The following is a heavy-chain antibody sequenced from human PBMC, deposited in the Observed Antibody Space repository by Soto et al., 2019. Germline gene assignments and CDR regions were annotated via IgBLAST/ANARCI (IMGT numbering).Heavy chain of an antibody. Sequence: PSETLSLTCTVSGGSISSGGYYWSWIRQHPGKGLEWIGYIYYSGSTYYNPSLKSRVTISVYTSKNQFSLKLSSVTAADTAVYYCARDSGYSYGPDYWGQGTLVTVSS. CDR1: GGSISSGGYY. CDR2: IYYSGST. CDR3: ARDSGYSYGPDY. D-gene: IGHD5-18*01. V-gene: IGHV4-31*03. J-gene: IGHJ4*02.